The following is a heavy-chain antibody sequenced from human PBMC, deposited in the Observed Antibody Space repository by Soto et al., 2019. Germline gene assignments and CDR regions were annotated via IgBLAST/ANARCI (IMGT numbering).Heavy chain of an antibody. J-gene: IGHJ4*01. CDR1: GGSISGHY. Sequence: SETLSLTCTVSGGSISGHYWIWIRQPPGKRLGWIGYIFYSGSTDYNPSLKSRVTMSVDTSKNQFSLKLSSVTAADTAVYYCARVGSSGWSPDYWGHGTLVTVSS. CDR3: ARVGSSGWSPDY. D-gene: IGHD6-19*01. V-gene: IGHV4-59*11. CDR2: IFYSGST.